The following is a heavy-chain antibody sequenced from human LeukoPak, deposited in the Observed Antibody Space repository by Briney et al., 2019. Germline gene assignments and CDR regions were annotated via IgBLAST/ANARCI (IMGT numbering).Heavy chain of an antibody. Sequence: ASVKVSCKASGYTFTDYYMHWLRQAPGQGLERMGWMHPNSGGTNYAQKFRGRVTMTRDTSISTAYMDLSSLRSDDTAVYYCARHTTIFGVAIIDIWGQGTMVTVSS. V-gene: IGHV1-2*02. CDR1: GYTFTDYY. CDR3: ARHTTIFGVAIIDI. J-gene: IGHJ3*02. CDR2: MHPNSGGT. D-gene: IGHD3-3*01.